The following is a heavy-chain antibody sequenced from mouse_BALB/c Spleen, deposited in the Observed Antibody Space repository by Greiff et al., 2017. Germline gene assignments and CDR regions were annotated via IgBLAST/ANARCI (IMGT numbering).Heavy chain of an antibody. CDR1: GFTIKDYY. CDR2: IDPENGNT. CDR3: ARWEVRR. V-gene: IGHV14-1*02. J-gene: IGHJ3*02. Sequence: EVKLVESGAELVRPGASVKLSCKASGFTIKDYYMHWVQQRPEQGLEWIGWIDPENGNTIYDPKFQGKASITADTSSNTAYLQLSSLTSEDTAVYYCARWEVRRWGQGTLVTVSA. D-gene: IGHD2-14*01.